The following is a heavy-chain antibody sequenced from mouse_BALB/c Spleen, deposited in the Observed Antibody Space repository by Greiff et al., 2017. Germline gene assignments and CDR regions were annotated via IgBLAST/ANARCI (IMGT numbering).Heavy chain of an antibody. D-gene: IGHD2-3*01. CDR1: GYSFTSYW. CDR2: IYPGNSDT. V-gene: IGHV1-5*01. Sequence: EVQRVESGTVLARPGASVKMSCKASGYSFTSYWMHWVKQRPGQGLEWIGAIYPGNSDTSYNQKFKGKAKLTAVTSASTAYMELSSLTNEDSAVYYCTRDDGYNYFDYWGQGTTLTVSS. J-gene: IGHJ2*01. CDR3: TRDDGYNYFDY.